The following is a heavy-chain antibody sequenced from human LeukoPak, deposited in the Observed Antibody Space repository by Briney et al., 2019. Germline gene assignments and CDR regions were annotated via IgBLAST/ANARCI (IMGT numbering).Heavy chain of an antibody. CDR3: ARRGYPDY. CDR1: GYSISSGYY. V-gene: IGHV4-38-2*02. J-gene: IGHJ4*02. CDR2: IYHSGST. Sequence: PSETLSLTCTVSGYSISSGYYWGWIRQPPGKGLGWIGSIYHSGSTYYNPSLKSRVTISVDTSKNQFSLKLSSVTAADTAVYYCARRGYPDYWGQGTLVTVSS. D-gene: IGHD5-18*01.